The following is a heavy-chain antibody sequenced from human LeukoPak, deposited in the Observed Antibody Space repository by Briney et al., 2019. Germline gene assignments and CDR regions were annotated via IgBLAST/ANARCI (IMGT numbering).Heavy chain of an antibody. Sequence: PGGSLRLSCAASGFTFSSYWMSWVRQAPGKGLEWVANIKQDGSEKYYVDSVKGRFTISRDNAKNSLYLQMNSLRAEDTAVYYCAKYDYGYSYGSDYWGQGTLVTVSS. V-gene: IGHV3-7*01. CDR3: AKYDYGYSYGSDY. J-gene: IGHJ4*02. D-gene: IGHD5-18*01. CDR1: GFTFSSYW. CDR2: IKQDGSEK.